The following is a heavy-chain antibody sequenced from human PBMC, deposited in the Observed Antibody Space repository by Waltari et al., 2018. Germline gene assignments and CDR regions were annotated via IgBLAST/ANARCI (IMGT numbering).Heavy chain of an antibody. D-gene: IGHD1-26*01. CDR1: GGTFSSYA. CDR2: IIPILGIA. CDR3: ASTRGGGSYWWGFDY. Sequence: QVQLVQSGAEVKKPGSSAKVSCKASGGTFSSYAISWVRQAPGQGLEWMGGIIPILGIANYAQKFQGRVTITADESTSTAYMELSSLRSEDTAVYYCASTRGGGSYWWGFDYWGQGTLVTVSS. J-gene: IGHJ4*02. V-gene: IGHV1-69*04.